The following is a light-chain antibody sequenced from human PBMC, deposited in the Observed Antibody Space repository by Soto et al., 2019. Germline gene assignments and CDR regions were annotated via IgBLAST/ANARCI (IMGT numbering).Light chain of an antibody. CDR3: QQLNSYPIT. CDR1: QGISSY. CDR2: AAS. Sequence: EIQLTQSPSFLSASVGDRVTITCRASQGISSYLAWYQQKPGKAPKLLIYAASTLQSGVPSRFSGSGSGTEFTLTISSLQPENFATYYCQQLNSYPITVGQGRR. V-gene: IGKV1-9*01. J-gene: IGKJ5*01.